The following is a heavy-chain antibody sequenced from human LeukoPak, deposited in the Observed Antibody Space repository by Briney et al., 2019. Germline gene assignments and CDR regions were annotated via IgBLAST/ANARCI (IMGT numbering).Heavy chain of an antibody. CDR1: GFTFSSYN. V-gene: IGHV3-48*04. D-gene: IGHD6-13*01. Sequence: GGSLRLSCAASGFTFSSYNMNWVRQAPGKGLEWVSYISTTSSTIYYADSVKGRFTISRDNAKNSLYLQMNSLRAEDTAVYYCARDPTQQLVLNYFDYWGQGTLVTVSS. CDR2: ISTTSSTI. J-gene: IGHJ4*02. CDR3: ARDPTQQLVLNYFDY.